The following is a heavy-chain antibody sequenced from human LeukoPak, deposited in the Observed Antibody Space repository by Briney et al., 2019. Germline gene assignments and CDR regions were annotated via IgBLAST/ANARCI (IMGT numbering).Heavy chain of an antibody. CDR2: ISSSSSYI. CDR3: ARDRCGGSCYWFDP. V-gene: IGHV3-21*01. D-gene: IGHD2-15*01. Sequence: PGGSLRLSCSASGFTFSSYSTNWVRQAPGKGLEWVSSISSSSSYIYYADSVKGRFTISRDNAKNSLYLQMNSLRAEDTAVYYCARDRCGGSCYWFDPWGQGTLVTVSS. CDR1: GFTFSSYS. J-gene: IGHJ5*02.